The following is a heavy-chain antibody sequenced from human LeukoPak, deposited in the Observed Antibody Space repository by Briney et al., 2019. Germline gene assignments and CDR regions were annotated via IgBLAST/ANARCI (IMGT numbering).Heavy chain of an antibody. Sequence: GESLKISCKGSGYSFTTYWIGWVRQMPGKGLEWMGIIYPGDSDTRYSPSFQGQVTISADKSISAAYLQWSSLKASDTAMYYCARSEMATVLSQDYWGQGTLVTVSS. CDR2: IYPGDSDT. D-gene: IGHD5-24*01. CDR1: GYSFTTYW. CDR3: ARSEMATVLSQDY. V-gene: IGHV5-51*01. J-gene: IGHJ4*02.